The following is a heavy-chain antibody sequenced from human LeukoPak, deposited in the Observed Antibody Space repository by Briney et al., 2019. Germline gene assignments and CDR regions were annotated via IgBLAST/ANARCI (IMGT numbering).Heavy chain of an antibody. V-gene: IGHV4-61*01. J-gene: IGHJ5*02. CDR1: GGSVSSGTYY. CDR2: IYNRGST. D-gene: IGHD4-17*01. Sequence: PSETLSPTCTVSGGSVSSGTYYWSWIRQPPGKGLEWIGYIYNRGSTKSNPSLKSRVPILVDTSKNQFSLKLSSVTTADTAVYYCARDPYGEGWFDPWGQGTLVTASS. CDR3: ARDPYGEGWFDP.